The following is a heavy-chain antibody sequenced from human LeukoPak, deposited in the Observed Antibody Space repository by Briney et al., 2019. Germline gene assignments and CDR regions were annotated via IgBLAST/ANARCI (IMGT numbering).Heavy chain of an antibody. D-gene: IGHD5-18*01. J-gene: IGHJ4*02. CDR1: GFTFSSYW. CDR3: ARDRWGYRAGVMDL. V-gene: IGHV3-74*01. CDR2: INTDGTTT. Sequence: GGSLRLSCAASGFTFSSYWMHWVRQAPGEGLVWVSRINTDGTTTTYADSVKGRFTISRDNPKNTLYLQMNSLRAEDTAVYYCARDRWGYRAGVMDLWGQGTLLTVSS.